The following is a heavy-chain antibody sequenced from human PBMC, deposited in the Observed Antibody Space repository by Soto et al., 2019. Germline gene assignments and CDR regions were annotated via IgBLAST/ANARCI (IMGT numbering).Heavy chain of an antibody. CDR3: AKATATGGGAFDI. Sequence: PGGALGLSCAASGFICSSYDMSWVRQAPGKGLEWVSTILVSGSTHYEDSVKGRFTISRDGSKNTLYLQMNSLTAGDTAVYYCAKATATGGGAFDICGQGTMVPVSS. D-gene: IGHD2-8*02. J-gene: IGHJ3*02. V-gene: IGHV3-23*01. CDR2: ILVSGST. CDR1: GFICSSYD.